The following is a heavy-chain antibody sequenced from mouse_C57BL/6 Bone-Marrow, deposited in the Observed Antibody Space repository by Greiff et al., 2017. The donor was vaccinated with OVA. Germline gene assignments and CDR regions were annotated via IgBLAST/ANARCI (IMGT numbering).Heavy chain of an antibody. CDR3: ARLTGTGY. CDR2: ISSGSSTN. V-gene: IGHV5-17*01. CDR1: GFTFSDYG. Sequence: VQLKESGGGLVKPGGSLKLSCAASGFTFSDYGMHWVRQAPEKGLEWVAYISSGSSTNYYADTVKVRFTISRDNAKNTLFLQMTSLRSEDTAMYYCARLTGTGYWGQCTTLTVAS. D-gene: IGHD4-1*01. J-gene: IGHJ2*01.